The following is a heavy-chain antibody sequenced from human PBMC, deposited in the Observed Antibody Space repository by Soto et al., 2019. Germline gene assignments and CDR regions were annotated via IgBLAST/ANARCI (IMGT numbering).Heavy chain of an antibody. CDR1: GGSISSSNW. J-gene: IGHJ2*01. V-gene: IGHV4-4*02. CDR3: ARDCEAAGPHTYWYFDL. D-gene: IGHD6-13*01. CDR2: IYHSGST. Sequence: QVQLQESGPGLVKPSGTLSLTCAVSGGSISSSNWWSWVHQPPGKGLEWIGEIYHSGSTNYNPSLKSRVNISVDKSKNQFSLKLSSVTAADTAVYYCARDCEAAGPHTYWYFDLWGRGTLVTVSS.